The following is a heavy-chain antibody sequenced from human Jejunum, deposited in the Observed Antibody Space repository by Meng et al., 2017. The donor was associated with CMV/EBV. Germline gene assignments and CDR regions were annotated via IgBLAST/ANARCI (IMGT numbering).Heavy chain of an antibody. J-gene: IGHJ4*02. V-gene: IGHV3-23*01. CDR2: IGASGSDT. CDR1: GFNFANHA. Sequence: CVASGFNFANHAMSWVRQAPGKGLQWVSGIGASGSDTYYADSVKGRFTISRDNSKKTLYLQMNSLRAEDTAVYYCVRGATEGTPGFGHWGQGTLVTVSS. D-gene: IGHD4-23*01. CDR3: VRGATEGTPGFGH.